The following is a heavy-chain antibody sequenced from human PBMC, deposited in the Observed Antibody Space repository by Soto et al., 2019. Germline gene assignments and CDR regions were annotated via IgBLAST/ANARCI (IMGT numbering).Heavy chain of an antibody. Sequence: SETLSLTCAVYGGSFIGYYWSWILQPPWKGLEWIGEINHSGSTNYNPSLKSRVTISVDTSKNQFSLKLSSVTAADTAVYYCARDGTQVGYCSGGSCPRLDYWGQGTLVTVSS. D-gene: IGHD2-15*01. CDR1: GGSFIGYY. CDR2: INHSGST. V-gene: IGHV4-34*01. J-gene: IGHJ4*02. CDR3: ARDGTQVGYCSGGSCPRLDY.